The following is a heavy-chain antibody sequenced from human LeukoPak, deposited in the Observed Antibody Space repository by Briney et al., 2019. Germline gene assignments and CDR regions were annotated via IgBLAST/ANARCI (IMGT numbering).Heavy chain of an antibody. CDR1: GGSISSSSYY. CDR2: IYYSGST. V-gene: IGHV4-39*01. CDR3: VRHEDLVAIPLGLGALDL. Sequence: SETLSLTCTVSGGSISSSSYYWGWIRQPPGKGLEWIGSIYYSGSTYYNPSLESRVPISRDTSKNQFSLKLTSVTAADTAVYYCVRHEDLVAIPLGLGALDLWGQGTLVTVSS. D-gene: IGHD5-12*01. J-gene: IGHJ3*01.